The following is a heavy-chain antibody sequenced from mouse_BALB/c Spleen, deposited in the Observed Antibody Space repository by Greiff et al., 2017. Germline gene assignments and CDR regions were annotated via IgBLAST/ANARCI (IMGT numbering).Heavy chain of an antibody. CDR1: GFSLTTYG. CDR2: IWAGGST. D-gene: IGHD1-1*01. Sequence: VQLVESGPGLVAPSQSLSITCTVSGFSLTTYGVHWVRQPPGKGLEWLGVIWAGGSTNYNSALMSRLSISKDNSKSQVFLKMNSLQTDDTAMYYCARDGGLRLYYAMDYWGQGTSVTVSS. J-gene: IGHJ4*01. V-gene: IGHV2-9*02. CDR3: ARDGGLRLYYAMDY.